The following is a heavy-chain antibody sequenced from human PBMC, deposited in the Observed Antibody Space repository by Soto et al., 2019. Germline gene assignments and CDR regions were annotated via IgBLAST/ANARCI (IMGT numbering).Heavy chain of an antibody. J-gene: IGHJ4*02. CDR3: AKDLRALRFLEWLPYFDY. CDR2: ISGSGGST. D-gene: IGHD3-3*01. CDR1: GFTFSSYA. Sequence: GSLRLSCAASGFTFSSYAMSWVRQAPGKGLEWVSAISGSGGSTYYADSVKGRFTISRDNSKNTLYLQMNSLRAEDTAVYYCAKDLRALRFLEWLPYFDYWGQGTLVTVSS. V-gene: IGHV3-23*01.